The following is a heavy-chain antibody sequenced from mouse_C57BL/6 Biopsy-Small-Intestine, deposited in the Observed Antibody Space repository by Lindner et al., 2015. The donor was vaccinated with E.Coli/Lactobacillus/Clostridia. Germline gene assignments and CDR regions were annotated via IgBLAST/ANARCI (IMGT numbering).Heavy chain of an antibody. J-gene: IGHJ2*01. V-gene: IGHV1-54*01. CDR3: ASWGNFET. CDR1: GYAFANFL. Sequence: VQLQESGAELVRPGTSVKVSCKASGYAFANFLIEWVKQRPGQGLEWIGVINPGSGGTAYNEKFKGKATLTSDKSSSTAYMHLNSLTSDDSAVYFCASWGNFETWGQGTALTVSS. CDR2: INPGSGGT.